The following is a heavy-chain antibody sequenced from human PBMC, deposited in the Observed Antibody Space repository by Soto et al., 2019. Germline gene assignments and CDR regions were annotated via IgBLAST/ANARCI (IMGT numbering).Heavy chain of an antibody. CDR1: GGSISSGGYS. CDR2: IYHSGST. CDR3: ARGLYNWNPRAPYDAFDI. Sequence: PSETLSLTCAVSGGSISSGGYSWSWIRQPPGKGLEWIGYIYHSGSTYYNPSLKSRVTISVDRSKNQFSLKLSSVTAADTAVYYCARGLYNWNPRAPYDAFDIWGQGTMVTVSS. V-gene: IGHV4-30-2*01. D-gene: IGHD1-20*01. J-gene: IGHJ3*02.